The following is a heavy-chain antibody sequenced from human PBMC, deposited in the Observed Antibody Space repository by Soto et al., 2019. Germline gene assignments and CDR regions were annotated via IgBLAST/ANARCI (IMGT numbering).Heavy chain of an antibody. CDR1: GGSISSGGYY. D-gene: IGHD6-6*01. CDR3: ARASSSSSGYYYYGMDV. Sequence: SDTLSLTCTVSGGSISSGGYYWSWIRQHPGKGLEWIGYIYYSGSTYYNPSLKSRVTISVDTSKNQFSLKLSSVTAADTAVYYCARASSSSSGYYYYGMDVWGQGTTVT. V-gene: IGHV4-31*03. J-gene: IGHJ6*02. CDR2: IYYSGST.